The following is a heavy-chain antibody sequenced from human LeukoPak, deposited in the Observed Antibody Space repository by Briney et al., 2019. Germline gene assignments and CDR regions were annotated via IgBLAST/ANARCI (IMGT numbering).Heavy chain of an antibody. J-gene: IGHJ4*02. CDR1: KFTFSHFG. CDR2: IWHDGSSQ. CDR3: AKDAQRGFDYSNSLEK. V-gene: IGHV3-33*03. D-gene: IGHD4-11*01. Sequence: GGSLRLSCAASKFTFSHFGMHWVRQAPGKGLEWVAVIWHDGSSQYYADSVKGRFTVSRDNSQKMLYLQMNSLRPEDTAVYYCAKDAQRGFDYSNSLEKWGQGTLVTVSA.